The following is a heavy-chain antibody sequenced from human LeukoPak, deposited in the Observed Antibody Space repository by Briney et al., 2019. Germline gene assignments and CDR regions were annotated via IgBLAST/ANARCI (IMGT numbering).Heavy chain of an antibody. CDR2: ISTNGGST. CDR1: GFSFSAYN. CDR3: ASAPFAGYYDS. V-gene: IGHV3-64*01. D-gene: IGHD3-9*01. Sequence: PGGSLRLSCAASGFSFSAYNMHWVRQAPGKGLEYVSAISTNGGSTYYANSVKGRFTISRDNSKNTLYLQMGDLSGDDMAVYYCASAPFAGYYDSWGQGTLVTVSS. J-gene: IGHJ4*02.